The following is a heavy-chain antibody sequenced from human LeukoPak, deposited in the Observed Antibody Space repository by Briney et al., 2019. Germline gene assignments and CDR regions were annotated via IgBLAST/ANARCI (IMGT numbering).Heavy chain of an antibody. V-gene: IGHV1-69*13. Sequence: SVKVSCKASGGTFSSYAISWVRQAPGQGLEWMGGIIPIFSTANYAQKFQGRVTITADESTSTAYMELSSLRSEDTAVYYCASARYYYDSSGYSDDAFDIWGQGTMVTVSS. D-gene: IGHD3-22*01. CDR3: ASARYYYDSSGYSDDAFDI. J-gene: IGHJ3*02. CDR1: GGTFSSYA. CDR2: IIPIFSTA.